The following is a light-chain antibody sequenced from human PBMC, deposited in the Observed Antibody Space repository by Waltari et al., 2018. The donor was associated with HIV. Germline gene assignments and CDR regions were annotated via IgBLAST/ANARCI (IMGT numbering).Light chain of an antibody. CDR3: CSYAGSYTWL. V-gene: IGLV2-11*01. Sequence: QSALTQPRSVSGSPGQSVTISCTGTSSDVGGYNYVSWCQQHPGKAPKLMIYDVSQRPSVVPVRFSGSKSGNTASLTISGLQADDEADYYCCSYAGSYTWLFGGGTKVTVL. CDR1: SSDVGGYNY. J-gene: IGLJ3*02. CDR2: DVS.